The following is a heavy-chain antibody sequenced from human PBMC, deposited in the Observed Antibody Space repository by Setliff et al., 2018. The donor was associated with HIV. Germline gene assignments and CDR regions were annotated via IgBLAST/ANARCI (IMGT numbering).Heavy chain of an antibody. Sequence: SETLSLTCTVSGGSISSYYWSWIRQPPGKGLEWIGYVYYSGSTNYNPSLKSRVTISVDTSRNHFSLKLISVTAADTAVYYCAREITYDYVWGSFRQGAFDIWGQGTLVTVSS. V-gene: IGHV4-59*01. CDR3: AREITYDYVWGSFRQGAFDI. CDR1: GGSISSYY. J-gene: IGHJ3*02. CDR2: VYYSGST. D-gene: IGHD3-16*01.